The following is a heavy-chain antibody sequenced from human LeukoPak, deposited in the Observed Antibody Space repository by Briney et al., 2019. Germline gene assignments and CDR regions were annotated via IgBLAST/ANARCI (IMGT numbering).Heavy chain of an antibody. CDR1: GGSISGYY. D-gene: IGHD5-24*01. J-gene: IGHJ4*02. Sequence: SETLSLTCTVSGGSISGYYWTWIRQPPGKGLEWIGCIYYSGSTKYNPSLKSRVTLSVDTSKNQFSLKLNSVTAADTAVYYCARESRDVETEGFDYWGQGTLVTVSS. CDR3: ARESRDVETEGFDY. CDR2: IYYSGST. V-gene: IGHV4-59*01.